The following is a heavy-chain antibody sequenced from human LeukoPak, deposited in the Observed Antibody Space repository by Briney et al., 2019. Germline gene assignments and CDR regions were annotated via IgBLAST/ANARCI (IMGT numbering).Heavy chain of an antibody. CDR3: ARGLPAYYYDSSGYYSEFDY. D-gene: IGHD3-22*01. CDR1: GYTFTGYY. V-gene: IGHV1-2*02. CDR2: INPNSGGT. J-gene: IGHJ4*02. Sequence: GASVKVSCKASGYTFTGYYMHWVRQAPGQGLEWMGWINPNSGGTNYAQKFQGRVTMTRDTSISTAYMELSRLRSDETAVYYCARGLPAYYYDSSGYYSEFDYWGQGTLVTVSS.